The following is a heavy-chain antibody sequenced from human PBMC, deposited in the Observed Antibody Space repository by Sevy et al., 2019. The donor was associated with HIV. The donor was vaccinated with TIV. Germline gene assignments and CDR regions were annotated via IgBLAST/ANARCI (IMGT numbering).Heavy chain of an antibody. Sequence: GGSLRLSCAASGFTFSDYYMSWIRQAPGKGLEWVSYISSSGSTIYYADSVKGRFTISRDNAKNSLYLKMNSLRAEETAVYYCARDTRAVRGVRKHYYYGMDVWGQGTTVTVSS. CDR1: GFTFSDYY. D-gene: IGHD3-10*01. V-gene: IGHV3-11*01. J-gene: IGHJ6*02. CDR3: ARDTRAVRGVRKHYYYGMDV. CDR2: ISSSGSTI.